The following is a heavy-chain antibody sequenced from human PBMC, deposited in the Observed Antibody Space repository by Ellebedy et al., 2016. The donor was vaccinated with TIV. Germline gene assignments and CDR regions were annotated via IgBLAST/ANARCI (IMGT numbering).Heavy chain of an antibody. CDR2: IKQDGSEK. Sequence: GESLKISCAASGFTFSAYWMTWVRQAPGKGLEWVANIKQDGSEKYYVDSVKGRFTISRDNAKNSLYLQMNSLRAEDTAVYYCARARGYYYYMDVWGKGTTVTVSS. V-gene: IGHV3-7*01. J-gene: IGHJ6*03. CDR1: GFTFSAYW. D-gene: IGHD3-10*01. CDR3: ARARGYYYYMDV.